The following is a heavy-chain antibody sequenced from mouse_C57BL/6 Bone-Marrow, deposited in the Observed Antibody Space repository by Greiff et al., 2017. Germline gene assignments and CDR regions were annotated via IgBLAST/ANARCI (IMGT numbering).Heavy chain of an antibody. CDR2: ISSGSSTI. J-gene: IGHJ4*01. V-gene: IGHV5-17*01. Sequence: EVKLVESGGGLVKPGGSLKLSCAASGFTFSDYVMHWVRQAPVKGLEWVAYISSGSSTIYYADTVKGRFTISRDNAKNTLFLQMTSLRSEDTAMYYCASSYYGMDYWGQGTSVTVSS. CDR1: GFTFSDYV. CDR3: ASSYYGMDY.